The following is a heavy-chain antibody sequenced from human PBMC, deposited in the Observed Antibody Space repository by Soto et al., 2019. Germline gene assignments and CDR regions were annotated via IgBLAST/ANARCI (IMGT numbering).Heavy chain of an antibody. Sequence: QVQLVQSGAEVKKPGSSVKVSCKASGGTFSSYAISWVRQAPGQGLEWMGGIIPIFGTANYAQKFQGRVTITADESTSTAYMELSSLRAEDTAVYYCAGLICVTGTYEHYYGMDVWGQGTTVTVSS. CDR3: AGLICVTGTYEHYYGMDV. J-gene: IGHJ6*02. D-gene: IGHD1-7*01. CDR2: IIPIFGTA. V-gene: IGHV1-69*12. CDR1: GGTFSSYA.